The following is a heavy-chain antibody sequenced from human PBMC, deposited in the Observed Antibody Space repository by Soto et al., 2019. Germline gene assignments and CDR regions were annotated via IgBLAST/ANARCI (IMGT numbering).Heavy chain of an antibody. D-gene: IGHD5-18*01. Sequence: QVQLVQSGAEVKKPGSSVKVSCKASGATLSTHGISWVRQAPGQGLEWMGGTVPIIGTTDYAEKFQGRVKITADESTTTSYMELSSLRPDDTAVYYCAAGDSSDTGDYWGQGPLVTVSS. CDR2: TVPIIGTT. V-gene: IGHV1-69*01. CDR1: GATLSTHG. J-gene: IGHJ4*02. CDR3: AAGDSSDTGDY.